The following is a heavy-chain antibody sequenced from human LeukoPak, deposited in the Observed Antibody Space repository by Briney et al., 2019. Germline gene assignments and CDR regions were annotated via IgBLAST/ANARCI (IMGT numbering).Heavy chain of an antibody. D-gene: IGHD6-13*01. V-gene: IGHV1-2*02. CDR1: GYTFTGYY. Sequence: GASAKVSCKASGYTFTGYYMHWVRQAPGQGLEWMGWINPNSGGTNYAQKFQGRVTMTRDTSISTAYMELSRLRSDDTAVYYCARDRGYSSSWSDYWGQGTLVTVS. CDR3: ARDRGYSSSWSDY. J-gene: IGHJ4*02. CDR2: INPNSGGT.